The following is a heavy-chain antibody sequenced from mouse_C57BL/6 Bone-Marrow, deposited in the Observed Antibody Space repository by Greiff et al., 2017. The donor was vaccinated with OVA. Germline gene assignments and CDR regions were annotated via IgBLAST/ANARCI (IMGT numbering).Heavy chain of an antibody. J-gene: IGHJ1*03. Sequence: EVQGVESGGGLVQPGGSLKLSCAASGFTFSDYYMYWVRQTPEKRLEWVAYISNGGGSTYYPDTVKGRFTISRDNAKNTLYLQMSRLKSEDTAMYYCARQGTTVVSYWYFDVWGTGTTVTVSS. CDR1: GFTFSDYY. V-gene: IGHV5-12*01. D-gene: IGHD1-1*01. CDR3: ARQGTTVVSYWYFDV. CDR2: ISNGGGST.